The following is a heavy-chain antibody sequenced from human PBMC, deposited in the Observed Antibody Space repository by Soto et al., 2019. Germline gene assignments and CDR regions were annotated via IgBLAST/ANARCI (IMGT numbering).Heavy chain of an antibody. CDR1: GFTFNSYA. V-gene: IGHV3-23*01. J-gene: IGHJ4*02. D-gene: IGHD3-9*01. CDR3: AKPQEWGYDILTGLDQGFDY. CDR2: ISGSGDST. Sequence: GGSLRLSCAASGFTFNSYAMSWVRQAPGKGLEWVSSISGSGDSTYYADSVKGRFTISRDNSKNTLYMQMNSLRAEDTAKYYCAKPQEWGYDILTGLDQGFDYWGQGTLVTVSS.